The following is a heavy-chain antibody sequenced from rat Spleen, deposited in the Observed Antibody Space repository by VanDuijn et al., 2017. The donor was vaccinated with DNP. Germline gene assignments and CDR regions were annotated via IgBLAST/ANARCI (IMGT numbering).Heavy chain of an antibody. D-gene: IGHD1-7*01. J-gene: IGHJ2*01. CDR3: TRDGPPYYGVPFDY. CDR1: GFTFNNYD. Sequence: EVQLVESGGGLVQPGRSLKLSCAASGFTFNNYDMAWVRQAPTKGLEWVASISPSGGSTYHRDSVKGRFTVSRDNANSTLNLQMTSLRSEDTATYYCTRDGPPYYGVPFDYWGQGVMVTVSS. V-gene: IGHV5-27*01. CDR2: ISPSGGST.